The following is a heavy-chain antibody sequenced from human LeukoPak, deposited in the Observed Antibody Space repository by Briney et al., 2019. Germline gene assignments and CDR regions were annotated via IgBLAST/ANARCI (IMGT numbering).Heavy chain of an antibody. J-gene: IGHJ4*02. Sequence: IPGGSLRLSCAASGFTFSSYSMNWVRQAPGKGLEWVSSISSSSSYIYYADSVKGRFTISRDNAKNSLYLQMNSLRAEDTAVYYCARVGGRNTDRPPELYYFDYWGRGTLVTVSS. CDR3: ARVGGRNTDRPPELYYFDY. CDR2: ISSSSSYI. D-gene: IGHD1-14*01. CDR1: GFTFSSYS. V-gene: IGHV3-21*01.